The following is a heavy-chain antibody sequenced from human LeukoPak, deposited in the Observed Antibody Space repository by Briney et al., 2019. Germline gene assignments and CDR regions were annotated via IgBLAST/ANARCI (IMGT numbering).Heavy chain of an antibody. CDR1: GYSFTSYW. V-gene: IGHV5-51*01. CDR3: ARQRDDYNCRHFDY. D-gene: IGHD5-24*01. Sequence: GASLQISCKGSGYSFTSYWIGWVRPMPGKGREWMGIIYPGDSDTRYSPSFQGQVTISADKSISTAYLQWSSLKASDTAMYYCARQRDDYNCRHFDYWGQGTLVTVSS. J-gene: IGHJ4*02. CDR2: IYPGDSDT.